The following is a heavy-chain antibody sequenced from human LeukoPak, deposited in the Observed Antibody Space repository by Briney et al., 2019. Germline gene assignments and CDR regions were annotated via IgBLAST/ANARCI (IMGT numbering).Heavy chain of an antibody. V-gene: IGHV3-23*01. CDR2: ISGSGGST. J-gene: IGHJ3*01. CDR3: AKSLLTTASGTGRAFDL. Sequence: GGSLRLSCAASGFTFSSYAMSWVRQAPGRGLEWVSAISGSGGSTYYADSVKGRFTISRDNPKNTLYLQMNSLRAEDTAVYYCAKSLLTTASGTGRAFDLWGQGTMVTVSS. CDR1: GFTFSSYA. D-gene: IGHD1-26*01.